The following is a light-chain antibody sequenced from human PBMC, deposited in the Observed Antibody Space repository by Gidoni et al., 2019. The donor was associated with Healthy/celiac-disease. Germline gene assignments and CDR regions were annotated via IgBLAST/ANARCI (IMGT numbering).Light chain of an antibody. CDR2: EVS. CDR3: IQSKRTPLT. CDR1: QSLLHNDGKSY. J-gene: IGKJ4*01. V-gene: IGKV2D-29*01. Sequence: MTQTPLSLSVTPGSPASISCKSTQSLLHNDGKSYLYWYLQKPGQPPQLLIYEVSNRLSGVPDRFSGSGSGTDFTLKISRVEAEDVGIYYCIQSKRTPLTFGEGTKVEIK.